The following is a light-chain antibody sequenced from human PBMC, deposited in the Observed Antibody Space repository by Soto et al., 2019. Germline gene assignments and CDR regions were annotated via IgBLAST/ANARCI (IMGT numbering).Light chain of an antibody. CDR1: QSVSSSY. CDR2: GAS. V-gene: IGKV3-20*01. J-gene: IGKJ2*01. CDR3: PQYGRSPQMYS. Sequence: EIVLTQSPGTLSLSPGERATLSCRASQSVSSSYLAWYQQKPGQAPRLLIYGASSRATGIPDRFSGSGSGTDCTLTISRLEPEDFAVYYCPQYGRSPQMYSFGQGPKPEIK.